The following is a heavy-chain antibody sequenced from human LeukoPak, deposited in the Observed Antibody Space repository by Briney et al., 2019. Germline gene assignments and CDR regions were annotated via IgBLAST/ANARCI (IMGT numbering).Heavy chain of an antibody. Sequence: SVKVSCKASGDTFSDYAISWVRQAPGQGFEWMGRIIPIFGTTKYTQKFQDKVTISADKSTNTAYMELGSLRPEDTAVYYCARAVRKNKPDGVWGGFYYYMDVWGNGTTVTVSS. D-gene: IGHD3-16*01. J-gene: IGHJ6*03. CDR1: GDTFSDYA. CDR3: ARAVRKNKPDGVWGGFYYYMDV. V-gene: IGHV1-69*06. CDR2: IIPIFGTT.